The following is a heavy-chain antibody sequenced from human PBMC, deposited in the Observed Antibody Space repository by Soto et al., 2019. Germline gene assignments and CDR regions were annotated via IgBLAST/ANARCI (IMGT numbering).Heavy chain of an antibody. D-gene: IGHD2-21*01. CDR1: GGSISSNSYY. CDR3: ARHIRGNSCMDV. J-gene: IGHJ6*02. Sequence: QLQLQESGPGLVKPSETLSLTCTVSGGSISSNSYYWGWIRQPPGKGLEWIGSIYYSGSAYYNPSLKSRVTMSVDTSKNQLPLKLSFVTAADTAVYYCARHIRGNSCMDVWGQGTTVTVSS. V-gene: IGHV4-39*01. CDR2: IYYSGSA.